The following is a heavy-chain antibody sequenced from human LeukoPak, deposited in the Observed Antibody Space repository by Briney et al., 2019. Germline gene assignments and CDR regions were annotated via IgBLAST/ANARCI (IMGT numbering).Heavy chain of an antibody. J-gene: IGHJ4*02. Sequence: ASVKVSCKASGYTFTSYGISWVRQAPGQGLEWMGWISAYNGNTNYAQKLQGRVTMTTDTSTSTAYMELRSLRSDDTAVYYCARDRASPYGDPLFDYWGQGTLVTVSS. V-gene: IGHV1-18*01. CDR2: ISAYNGNT. D-gene: IGHD4-17*01. CDR1: GYTFTSYG. CDR3: ARDRASPYGDPLFDY.